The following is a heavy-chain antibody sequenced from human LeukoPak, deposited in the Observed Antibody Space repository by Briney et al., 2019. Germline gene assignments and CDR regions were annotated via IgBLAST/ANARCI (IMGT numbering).Heavy chain of an antibody. J-gene: IGHJ6*02. CDR2: ISGSGGST. V-gene: IGHV3-23*01. CDR3: AKGKGTYYGSGSYPIPYYYYGMDV. CDR1: GFTFSSYA. D-gene: IGHD3-10*01. Sequence: PGGSLRLSCAASGFTFSSYAMSWVRQAPGKGLEWVSAISGSGGSTYYADSVKGRFTISRDNSKNTLYLQMNSLRAEDTAVYYCAKGKGTYYGSGSYPIPYYYYGMDVWGQGTTVTVSS.